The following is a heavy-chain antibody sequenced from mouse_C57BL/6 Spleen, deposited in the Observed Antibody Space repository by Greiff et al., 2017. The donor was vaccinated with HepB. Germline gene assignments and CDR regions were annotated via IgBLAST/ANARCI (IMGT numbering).Heavy chain of an antibody. V-gene: IGHV1-80*01. CDR2: IYPGDGDT. D-gene: IGHD1-1*01. CDR1: GYAFSSYW. Sequence: VQLQQSGAELVKPGASVKISCKASGYAFSSYWMNWVKQRPGKGLEWIGQIYPGDGDTNYNGKFKGKATLTADKSSSTAYMQLSSLTSEDSAVYFCASLGYGSSSFDYWGQGTTLTVSS. CDR3: ASLGYGSSSFDY. J-gene: IGHJ2*01.